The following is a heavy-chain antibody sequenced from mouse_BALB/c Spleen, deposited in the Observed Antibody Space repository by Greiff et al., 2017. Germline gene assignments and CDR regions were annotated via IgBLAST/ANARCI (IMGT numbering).Heavy chain of an antibody. CDR3: ARQSLYYDYDY. CDR2: ISSGGGST. D-gene: IGHD2-4*01. Sequence: EVKLVESGGGLVKPGGSLKLSCAASGFAFSSYDMSWVRQTPEKRLEWVAYISSGGGSTYYPDTVKGRFTISRDNAKNTLYLQMSSLKSEDTAMYYCARQSLYYDYDYWGQGTTLTVSS. V-gene: IGHV5-12-1*01. CDR1: GFAFSSYD. J-gene: IGHJ2*01.